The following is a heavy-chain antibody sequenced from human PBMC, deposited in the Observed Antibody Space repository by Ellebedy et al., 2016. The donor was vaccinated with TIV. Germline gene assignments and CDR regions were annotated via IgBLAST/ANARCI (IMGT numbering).Heavy chain of an antibody. CDR1: GGSVSRNYF. Sequence: MPGGSLRLSCTVSGGSVSRNYFWGWIRQPPGKGLEWIGNIYYTGSTYYNPSLKSRVTISVDTSKNQFSLKLSSVTAADTAVYYCARGSGSLNGYFHFWGQGTLVTVSS. J-gene: IGHJ4*02. CDR3: ARGSGSLNGYFHF. CDR2: IYYTGST. V-gene: IGHV4-39*07. D-gene: IGHD1-26*01.